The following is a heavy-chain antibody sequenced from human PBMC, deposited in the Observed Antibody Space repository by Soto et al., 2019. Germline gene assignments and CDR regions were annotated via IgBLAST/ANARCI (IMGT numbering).Heavy chain of an antibody. CDR3: ARTRAYSYGKNDAFDI. D-gene: IGHD5-18*01. V-gene: IGHV3-20*03. CDR1: FDDYG. Sequence: FDDYGMSWVRQAPGKALEWVSGINWNGGSTGHADSVKGRFTISRDNAKTSLYLLMSSLRGEDTALYYCARTRAYSYGKNDAFDIWGQGTMVSVSS. CDR2: INWNGGST. J-gene: IGHJ3*02.